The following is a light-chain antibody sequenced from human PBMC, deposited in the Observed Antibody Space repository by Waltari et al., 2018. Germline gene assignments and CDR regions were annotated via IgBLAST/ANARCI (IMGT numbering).Light chain of an antibody. J-gene: IGLJ1*01. V-gene: IGLV2-23*02. Sequence: QSALTQPASVSGTPGQSITISCSGTTSDVGSYDLVSWYQQHPGEAPKLLICEVFKRPPDTSSRVSGAKSGSTASLTIAGLQPEDEADYYCCAYAGRGTYVFGSGTKVTVL. CDR3: CAYAGRGTYV. CDR2: EVF. CDR1: TSDVGSYDL.